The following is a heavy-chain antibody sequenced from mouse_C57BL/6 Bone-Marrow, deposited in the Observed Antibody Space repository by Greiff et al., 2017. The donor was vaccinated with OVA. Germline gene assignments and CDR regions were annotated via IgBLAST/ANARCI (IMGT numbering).Heavy chain of an antibody. D-gene: IGHD1-1*01. CDR3: AREGYGKGFAY. CDR1: GYTFTSYD. CDR2: IYPRDGST. Sequence: VKLVESGPELVKPGASVKLSCKASGYTFTSYDINWVKQRPGQGLEWIGWIYPRDGSTTYNEKFKGKATLTVDTSSSTAYMELHSLTSEDSAVYFCAREGYGKGFAYWGQGTLVTVSA. J-gene: IGHJ3*01. V-gene: IGHV1-85*01.